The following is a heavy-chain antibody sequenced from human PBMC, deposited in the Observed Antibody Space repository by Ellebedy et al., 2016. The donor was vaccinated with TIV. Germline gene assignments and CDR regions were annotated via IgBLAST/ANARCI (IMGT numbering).Heavy chain of an antibody. CDR2: IHPSSGAT. V-gene: IGHV1-2*02. CDR1: GYTFTAYY. Sequence: AASVKVSCKASGYTFTAYYIHWVRPAPGQGLEWMGWIHPSSGATNYAQKFQGRVSVARDTSITTAYMELSRLTSDNTAMYYCARVKQILAQGQTYGLDVWGRGTTVTVSS. J-gene: IGHJ6*02. D-gene: IGHD3-3*02. CDR3: ARVKQILAQGQTYGLDV.